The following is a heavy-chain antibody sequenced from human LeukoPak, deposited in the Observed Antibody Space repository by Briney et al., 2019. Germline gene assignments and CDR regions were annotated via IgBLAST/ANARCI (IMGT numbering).Heavy chain of an antibody. J-gene: IGHJ6*03. D-gene: IGHD3-3*01. CDR3: ARDEKGYDFWSGAYYYCMDV. V-gene: IGHV3-21*01. CDR1: GFTFSSYS. Sequence: SGGSLRLSCAASGFTFSSYSMNRVRQAPGKGLDWVSSISSSSSYIYYADSVKGRFTISRDNAKNSLYLQMNSLRAEDTAVYYCARDEKGYDFWSGAYYYCMDVWGKGTTVTVSS. CDR2: ISSSSSYI.